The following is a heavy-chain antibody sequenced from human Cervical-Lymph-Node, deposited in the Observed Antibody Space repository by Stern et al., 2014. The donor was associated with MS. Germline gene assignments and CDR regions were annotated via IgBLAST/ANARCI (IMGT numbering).Heavy chain of an antibody. Sequence: DQLVESGGGVVQPGGSLRLSCEASGMIFSTYAMHWVRQAPGKGLEWVAVIWHDGTKKYYATSAKGRFTISRDNSNNTMYLQMHGLRADDTAVYYCARSMQILGMLVRYGLDVWGQGTTVTVSS. CDR1: GMIFSTYA. V-gene: IGHV3-33*01. J-gene: IGHJ6*02. CDR2: IWHDGTKK. CDR3: ARSMQILGMLVRYGLDV. D-gene: IGHD3-3*01.